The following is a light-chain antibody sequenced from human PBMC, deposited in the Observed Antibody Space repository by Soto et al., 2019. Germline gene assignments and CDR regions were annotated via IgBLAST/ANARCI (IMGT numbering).Light chain of an antibody. CDR2: AAS. Sequence: AIRMTQSPSSFSASTGDRVTITCRASQGITSYLAWDQQKPGKAPKLLIYAASTLQSGGPSRFSGSGSGTDFTLAISCLQSEDFATYYCQQYYSYPLTFGGGTKVEIK. CDR3: QQYYSYPLT. CDR1: QGITSY. J-gene: IGKJ4*01. V-gene: IGKV1-8*01.